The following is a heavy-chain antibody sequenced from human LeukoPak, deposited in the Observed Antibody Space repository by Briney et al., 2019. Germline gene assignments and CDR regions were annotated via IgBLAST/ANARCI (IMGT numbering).Heavy chain of an antibody. CDR1: GFTFTTYG. Sequence: PGGSLRLSCSASGFTFTTYGMNWVRQAPGKGLEWVSGIGGSGTRTYYADSVKGRFTISRDNSKNTLYLQMDSLRDEDTAVYYCAKDRHAPGRYCSSTICFPFDPWGQGTLVTVSS. CDR3: AKDRHAPGRYCSSTICFPFDP. J-gene: IGHJ5*02. D-gene: IGHD2-2*01. V-gene: IGHV3-23*01. CDR2: IGGSGTRT.